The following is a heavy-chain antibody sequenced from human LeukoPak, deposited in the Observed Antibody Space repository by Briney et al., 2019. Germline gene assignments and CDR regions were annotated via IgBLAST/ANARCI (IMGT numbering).Heavy chain of an antibody. Sequence: GGSLRLSCAASGFTFTSYGMHWVRQAPGKGLEWVAVISYDGINKYYADSVKGRFTISRDNSKNTLYLQMNSLRAEDTAVYYCATYYYGSGSYGIWGQGTLVTVSS. D-gene: IGHD3-10*01. CDR2: ISYDGINK. CDR3: ATYYYGSGSYGI. J-gene: IGHJ4*02. CDR1: GFTFTSYG. V-gene: IGHV3-30*03.